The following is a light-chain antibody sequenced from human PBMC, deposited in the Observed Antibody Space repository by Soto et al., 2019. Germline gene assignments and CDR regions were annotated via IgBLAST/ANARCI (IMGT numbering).Light chain of an antibody. V-gene: IGKV1-39*01. J-gene: IGKJ5*01. CDR1: QSISIF. Sequence: DIQMTQSPSSLSASVGDRVTITCRASQSISIFLNWYQLKPGKAPNLLMYRASYLRSGVPTRFSGSGSGTDFTLTISSLQPEDVAIYYCQQTYTSPEITFCHGTRLDI. CDR2: RAS. CDR3: QQTYTSPEIT.